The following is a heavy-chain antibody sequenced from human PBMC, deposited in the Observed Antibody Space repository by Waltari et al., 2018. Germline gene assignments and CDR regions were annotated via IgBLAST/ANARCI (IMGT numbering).Heavy chain of an antibody. V-gene: IGHV1-2*02. CDR1: GYRFTDYH. Sequence: QVQLVQSGTEVKKPGASVKVSCQASGYRFTDYHLHWVRQTPGQGLEWLGWINPKNGEPGYALNLLGRVTMTTDTDINTVFMDLSGLRSDDTAVFYCARDPGPIVGAPDYWGQGTLVTVSS. CDR3: ARDPGPIVGAPDY. J-gene: IGHJ4*02. D-gene: IGHD1-26*01. CDR2: INPKNGEP.